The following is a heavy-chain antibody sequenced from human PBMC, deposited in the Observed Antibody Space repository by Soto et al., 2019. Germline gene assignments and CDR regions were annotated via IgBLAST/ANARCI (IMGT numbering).Heavy chain of an antibody. Sequence: QVQLVQSGAEVKKPGSSVKVSCKASGGTFRSYVTSWVRQAPGQGLEWLGGIIPMYGTTYYAQTFQGRVTISANESTSTAFMELSLLRSEDTAVYYCARIGTLDWIVDYWGQGTLVTVSS. V-gene: IGHV1-69*12. CDR2: IIPMYGTT. J-gene: IGHJ4*02. CDR3: ARIGTLDWIVDY. CDR1: GGTFRSYV. D-gene: IGHD3-9*01.